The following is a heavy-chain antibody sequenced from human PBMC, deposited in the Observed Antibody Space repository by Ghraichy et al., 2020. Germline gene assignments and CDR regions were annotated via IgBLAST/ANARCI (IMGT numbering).Heavy chain of an antibody. J-gene: IGHJ5*02. V-gene: IGHV3-49*03. CDR2: IRSKAYGGTT. CDR3: TRLGLRNTYYYGSGSDDNWFDP. Sequence: GGSLRLSCTASGFTFGDYAMSWFRQAPGKGLEWVGFIRSKAYGGTTEYAASVKGRFTISRDDSKSIAYLQMNSLKTEDTAVYYCTRLGLRNTYYYGSGSDDNWFDPWGQGTLVTVSS. CDR1: GFTFGDYA. D-gene: IGHD3-10*01.